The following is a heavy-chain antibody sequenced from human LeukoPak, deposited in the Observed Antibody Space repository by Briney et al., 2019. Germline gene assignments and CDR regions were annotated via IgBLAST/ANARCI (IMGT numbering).Heavy chain of an antibody. J-gene: IGHJ4*02. V-gene: IGHV1-18*01. Sequence: GASVKVSCKASGYTFTSYGISWVRQAPGQGLEWMGWVSAYNGNTNYAQKLQGRVTMTTDTSTSTAYMELRSLRSDDTAVYYCARLLSGWPPGRGDYWGQGTLVTVSS. CDR2: VSAYNGNT. CDR3: ARLLSGWPPGRGDY. CDR1: GYTFTSYG. D-gene: IGHD6-19*01.